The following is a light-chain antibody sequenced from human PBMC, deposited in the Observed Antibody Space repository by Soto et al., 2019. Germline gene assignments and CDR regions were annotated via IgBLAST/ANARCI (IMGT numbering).Light chain of an antibody. V-gene: IGKV1-5*03. Sequence: DIQMTQSPSTLSASVGDRVTIACRASQSISSYLAWYQQKPGKAPKLLIYNASNLASGVPSRFTGGGSGTDFTLTINSLQPDDSATYFCQQYNSYSYTFGQGTKLEIK. CDR1: QSISSY. CDR2: NAS. J-gene: IGKJ2*01. CDR3: QQYNSYSYT.